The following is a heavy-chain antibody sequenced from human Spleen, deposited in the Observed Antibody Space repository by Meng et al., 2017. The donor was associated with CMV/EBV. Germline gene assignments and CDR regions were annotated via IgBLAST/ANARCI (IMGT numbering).Heavy chain of an antibody. D-gene: IGHD2-2*03. Sequence: SLKISCAASGFTFDDYAMHWVRQAPGKGLEWVSGISWNSGSIGYADSVKGRFTISRDNAKNTLYLQMNSLRAEDTAVYYCARVGYCSSTSCYLWYFDLWGRGTLVTVSS. CDR1: GFTFDDYA. V-gene: IGHV3-9*01. J-gene: IGHJ2*01. CDR2: ISWNSGSI. CDR3: ARVGYCSSTSCYLWYFDL.